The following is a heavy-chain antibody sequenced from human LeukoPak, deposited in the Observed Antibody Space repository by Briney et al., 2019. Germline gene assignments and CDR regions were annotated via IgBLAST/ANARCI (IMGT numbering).Heavy chain of an antibody. J-gene: IGHJ4*02. CDR3: VTYYFDSSGPKKNY. CDR2: IYYSGST. CDR1: GGSISSGDYY. Sequence: SETLPLTCTVSGGSISSGDYYWSWIRQPPGKGLEWIGYIYYSGSTYYNPSLKSRVTISVDTSKKQFSLKLSSVTAADTAVYYCVTYYFDSSGPKKNYWGQGTLVTVSS. V-gene: IGHV4-30-4*01. D-gene: IGHD3-22*01.